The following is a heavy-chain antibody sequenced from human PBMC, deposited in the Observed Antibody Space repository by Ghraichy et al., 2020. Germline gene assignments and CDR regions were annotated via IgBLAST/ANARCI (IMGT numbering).Heavy chain of an antibody. Sequence: GGSLRLSCAAAGFFVSRDSVAWVRQAPGKGLEWVAVMYSAGSTYYADSVKGRFTISRDSSRNTVYLQMNSLRADDTAVYHCARCHYDFWGGYATFAWLYPWGRGTLVTVSS. V-gene: IGHV3-53*01. CDR3: ARCHYDFWGGYATFAWLYP. CDR2: MYSAGST. CDR1: GFFVSRDS. D-gene: IGHD3-3*01. J-gene: IGHJ5*02.